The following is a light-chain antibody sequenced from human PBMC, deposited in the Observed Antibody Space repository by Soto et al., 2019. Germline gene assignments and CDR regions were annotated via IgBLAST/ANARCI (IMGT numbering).Light chain of an antibody. Sequence: QSVLAQPASVSGSPGQSITISCTGTSSDVGGYKYVSWYQQHPGKAPKFLIYEVSNRPSGVSSRFSGSKSGTTASLTISGLQAEDEADYHCTSKTSTSPYVFGTGTKVTVL. V-gene: IGLV2-14*01. CDR1: SSDVGGYKY. CDR3: TSKTSTSPYV. CDR2: EVS. J-gene: IGLJ1*01.